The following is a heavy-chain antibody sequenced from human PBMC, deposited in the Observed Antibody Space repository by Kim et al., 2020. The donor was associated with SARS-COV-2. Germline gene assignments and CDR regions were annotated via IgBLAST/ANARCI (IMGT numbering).Heavy chain of an antibody. V-gene: IGHV2-70*01. J-gene: IGHJ6*02. CDR2: IHWDDDK. Sequence: SGPTLVNPTQTLTLTCTFSGFSLSTTGMCVSWIRQPPGKALEWLAVIHWDDDKYYSTSLKTRLTISRDTSKNQVVLAMTNMEPVDTATYYCARISAAGMYYYYGMDVWGLGATVTVSS. CDR3: ARISAAGMYYYYGMDV. CDR1: GFSLSTTGMC. D-gene: IGHD6-13*01.